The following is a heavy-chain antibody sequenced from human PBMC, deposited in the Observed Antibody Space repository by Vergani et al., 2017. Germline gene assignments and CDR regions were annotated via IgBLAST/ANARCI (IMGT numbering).Heavy chain of an antibody. CDR1: GFTFSSYA. CDR3: ANVPSWNSSGYYPDSFDI. J-gene: IGHJ3*02. V-gene: IGHV3-23*01. D-gene: IGHD3-22*01. Sequence: EVQLLESGGGLVQLGGSLRLSCAASGFTFSSYAMSWVRQAPGKGLEWVSAISGSGGSTNYADSVKGRFTISRDNSKNTLYRQMNSLRAEETAVYYCANVPSWNSSGYYPDSFDIWGQGTMVTVSS. CDR2: ISGSGGST.